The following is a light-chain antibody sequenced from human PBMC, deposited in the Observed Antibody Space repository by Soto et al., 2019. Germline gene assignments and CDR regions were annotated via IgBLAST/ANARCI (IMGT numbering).Light chain of an antibody. CDR2: EVS. CDR1: SSDIGGYKH. CDR3: SSYTTSSTQV. Sequence: QSALAQPASVSWSPGQSITISCTGTSSDIGGYKHVSWYQQHPGKAPKLMIYEVSNRPSGVSNRFSGSKSGNTASLTISGLQADDEADYYCSSYTTSSTQVFGTGTKVTVL. J-gene: IGLJ1*01. V-gene: IGLV2-14*01.